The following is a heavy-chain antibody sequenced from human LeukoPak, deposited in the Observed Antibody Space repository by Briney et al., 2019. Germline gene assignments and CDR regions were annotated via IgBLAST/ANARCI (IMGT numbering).Heavy chain of an antibody. CDR1: GGTFNHFG. J-gene: IGHJ4*02. CDR3: ARDSGRPPTSFDY. Sequence: GASVKVSCKASGGTFNHFGINWVRQAPGQGLEWMGWIIPILDLTKYAPKIQDRVTITADKSTSTAYMELNSLRSEGTAVYFCARDSGRPPTSFDYWGQGTLVTVSS. D-gene: IGHD1-1*01. CDR2: IIPILDLT. V-gene: IGHV1-69*10.